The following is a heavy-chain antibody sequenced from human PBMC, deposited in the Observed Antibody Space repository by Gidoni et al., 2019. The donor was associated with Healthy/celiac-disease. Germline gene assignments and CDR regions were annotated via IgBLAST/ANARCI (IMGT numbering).Heavy chain of an antibody. J-gene: IGHJ6*02. CDR3: ARLPYGNHDYAAYYYGMDV. CDR2: IYHSGST. CDR1: GGSISSSNW. D-gene: IGHD4-17*01. Sequence: QVQLQESGPGLVKPSGTLSLTCAVSGGSISSSNWWSWVRQPPGKGLEWIGEIYHSGSTNYNPSLKRRVTISVDKSKNQFSLKLSSVTAADTAVYYCARLPYGNHDYAAYYYGMDVWGQGTTVTVSS. V-gene: IGHV4-4*02.